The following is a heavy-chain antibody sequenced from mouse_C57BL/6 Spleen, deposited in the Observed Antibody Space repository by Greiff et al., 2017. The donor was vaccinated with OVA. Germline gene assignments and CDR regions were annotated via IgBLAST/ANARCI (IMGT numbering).Heavy chain of an antibody. D-gene: IGHD1-1*01. V-gene: IGHV1-42*01. CDR3: ARHYGSSHYAMDY. CDR2: INPSTGGT. Sequence: EVKLMESGPELVKPGASVKISCKASGYSFTGYYMNWVKQSPEKSLEWIGEINPSTGGTTYNQKFKAKATLTVDKSSSTAYMQLKSLTSEDSAVYYCARHYGSSHYAMDYWGQGTSVTVSS. CDR1: GYSFTGYY. J-gene: IGHJ4*01.